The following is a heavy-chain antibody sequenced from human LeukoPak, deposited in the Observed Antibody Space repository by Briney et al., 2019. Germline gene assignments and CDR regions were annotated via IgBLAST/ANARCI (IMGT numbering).Heavy chain of an antibody. V-gene: IGHV3-7*03. CDR1: GFTFNNYW. CDR2: INQDGSEQ. D-gene: IGHD4-17*01. CDR3: ARHHFSTPPSATVTVGVDV. J-gene: IGHJ6*04. Sequence: GGSLRLSCAASGFTFNNYWMNWVRQAPGKGLEWVAIINQDGSEQYYVDSVKGRFTISRDNAKNSLYLQMSSLRAEDTAVYYCARHHFSTPPSATVTVGVDVWGKGTTVTVSS.